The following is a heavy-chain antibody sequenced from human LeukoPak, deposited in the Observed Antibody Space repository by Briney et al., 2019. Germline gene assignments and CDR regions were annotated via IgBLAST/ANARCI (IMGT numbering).Heavy chain of an antibody. CDR3: AREGYSSNLDY. CDR2: ISYDGSNK. Sequence: RAGGSLRLSCAASGFTFSSYAMHWVRQAPGKGLEWVAVISYDGSNKYYADSVKGRFTISRDNSKNTLYLQMNSLRAEDTAVYYCAREGYSSNLDYWGQGTLVTVSS. D-gene: IGHD6-13*01. CDR1: GFTFSSYA. V-gene: IGHV3-30*01. J-gene: IGHJ4*01.